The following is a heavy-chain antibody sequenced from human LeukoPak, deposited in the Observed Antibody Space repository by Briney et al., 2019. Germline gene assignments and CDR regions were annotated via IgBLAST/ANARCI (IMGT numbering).Heavy chain of an antibody. D-gene: IGHD4-17*01. CDR1: RFTFSTSA. CDR2: TDHDSAHI. CDR3: PRDPFPYLHVGHYDC. Sequence: GRSLRLSCAASRFTFSTSAMNWVRQVPGEGLEWVSSTDHDSAHIYYAGSVRGRFSLSIDNARESVYLQRDSLRVEDPAGYYCPRDPFPYLHVGHYDCWGQGTLVAASS. V-gene: IGHV3-21*01. J-gene: IGHJ4*02.